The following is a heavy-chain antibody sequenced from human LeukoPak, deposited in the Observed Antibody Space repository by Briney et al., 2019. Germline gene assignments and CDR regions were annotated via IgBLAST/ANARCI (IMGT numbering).Heavy chain of an antibody. CDR3: AKAADCAGVCYYGWFDP. CDR1: GFTFSNYD. CDR2: ISNDGKNK. V-gene: IGHV3-30*18. J-gene: IGHJ5*02. D-gene: IGHD2-21*02. Sequence: PGRSLRLSCAVSGFTFSNYDMYWVRRAPGKGLEWVAVISNDGKNKYYADSVKGRFTISRDNSNNTLYLQMNSLRPEDTAVYYCAKAADCAGVCYYGWFDPWGQGTLVTVSS.